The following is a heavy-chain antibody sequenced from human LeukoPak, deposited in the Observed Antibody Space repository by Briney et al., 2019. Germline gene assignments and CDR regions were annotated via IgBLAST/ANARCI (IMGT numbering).Heavy chain of an antibody. CDR2: INHSGST. J-gene: IGHJ6*03. D-gene: IGHD5-18*01. Sequence: SETLSLTCAVYGGSFSGYYWSWIRQPRGKGLEWIGEINHSGSTNYNPSLKSRVTISGDTSKNQFSLKLSSVTAADTAVYFCARVGYSYVINDWSRTGLGAYPTKYYYHMDVWGKGTTVTVSS. CDR1: GGSFSGYY. V-gene: IGHV4-34*01. CDR3: ARVGYSYVINDWSRTGLGAYPTKYYYHMDV.